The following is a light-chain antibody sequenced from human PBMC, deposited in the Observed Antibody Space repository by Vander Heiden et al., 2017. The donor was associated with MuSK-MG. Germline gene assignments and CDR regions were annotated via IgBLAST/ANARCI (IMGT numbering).Light chain of an antibody. CDR1: QSISSW. V-gene: IGKV1-5*03. CDR2: KAS. Sequence: DIQMPQSTSTLSASVADRVTITCPASQSISSWLAWYQQKPGKAPKLLIYKASSLESGVPSRFSGSGSGTEFTLTISSLQPDDFATYYCQQYNSYSWGFGQGTKVEIK. J-gene: IGKJ1*01. CDR3: QQYNSYSWG.